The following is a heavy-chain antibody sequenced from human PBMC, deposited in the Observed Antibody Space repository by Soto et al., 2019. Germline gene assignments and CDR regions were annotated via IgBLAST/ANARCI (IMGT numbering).Heavy chain of an antibody. J-gene: IGHJ6*02. CDR3: ARDLKYSGSSSHYGMDV. D-gene: IGHD6-6*01. V-gene: IGHV6-1*01. Sequence: SQTLSLTCAISGDSVSSNSAAWNWIRPSPSRGLEWLGRTYYRSKWYNDYAVSVKSRITINPDTSKNQLSLQLNSVTPEDTAVYYCARDLKYSGSSSHYGMDVWGQGTTVTVSS. CDR2: TYYRSKWYN. CDR1: GDSVSSNSAA.